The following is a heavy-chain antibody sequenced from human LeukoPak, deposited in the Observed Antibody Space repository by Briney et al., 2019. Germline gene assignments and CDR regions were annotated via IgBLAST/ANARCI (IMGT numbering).Heavy chain of an antibody. CDR2: IYYSGST. CDR1: GGSISSYY. D-gene: IGHD6-6*01. Sequence: PSETLSLTCTVSGGSISSYYWSWIRQPPGKGLEWIGYIYYSGSTNYNPSLKSRVTISVDTSKNQFSLKLSSVTAADTAVYYCARLNIAARPLFDYWGQGTLVTVSS. CDR3: ARLNIAARPLFDY. V-gene: IGHV4-59*12. J-gene: IGHJ4*02.